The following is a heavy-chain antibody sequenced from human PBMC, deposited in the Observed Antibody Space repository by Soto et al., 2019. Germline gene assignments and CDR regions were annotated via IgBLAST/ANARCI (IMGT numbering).Heavy chain of an antibody. CDR3: ARDFDVGDYYGMDV. CDR2: IWYDGSNK. V-gene: IGHV3-33*01. D-gene: IGHD3-9*01. J-gene: IGHJ6*02. CDR1: GFTFSSYG. Sequence: GGSLRLSCAASGFTFSSYGMHWVRQAPGKGLEWVAVIWYDGSNKYYADSVKGRFTISRDNSKNTLYLQMNSLGAEDTAVYYCARDFDVGDYYGMDVWGQGTTVTVSS.